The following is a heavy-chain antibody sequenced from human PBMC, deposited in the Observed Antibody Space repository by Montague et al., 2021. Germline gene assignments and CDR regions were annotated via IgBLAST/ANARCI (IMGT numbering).Heavy chain of an antibody. CDR2: SYYHRSGGGSN. CDR3: AGGRGNCYVSCDS. J-gene: IGHJ4*02. D-gene: IGHD5-18*01. CDR1: DRSISSFY. Sequence: SETLSLTCTVSDRSISSFYYSWRLQPPPKKLELLAYSYYHRSGGGSNHYHHSLKSLATISVDSCKNQLSLHLTSVTTADTAVFYCAGGRGNCYVSCDSWGQGSL. V-gene: IGHV4-59*13.